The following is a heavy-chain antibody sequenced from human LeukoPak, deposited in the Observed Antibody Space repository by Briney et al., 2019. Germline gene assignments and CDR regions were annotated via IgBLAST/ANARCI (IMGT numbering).Heavy chain of an antibody. CDR1: GGSISSGGYY. CDR2: IYYSGST. Sequence: SQTLSLTCTVSGGSISSGGYYWSWIRQHPGKGLEWIGYIYYSGSTYYSPSLKSRVTISVDTSKSQFSLKLSSVTAADTAVYYCARGPMVRGVYYFDPWGQGTLVTVSS. J-gene: IGHJ5*02. CDR3: ARGPMVRGVYYFDP. V-gene: IGHV4-31*03. D-gene: IGHD3-10*01.